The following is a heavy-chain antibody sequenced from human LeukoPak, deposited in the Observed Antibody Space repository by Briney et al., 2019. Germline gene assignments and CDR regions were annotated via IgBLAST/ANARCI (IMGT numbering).Heavy chain of an antibody. V-gene: IGHV4-59*12. CDR3: ARDLKFAAGMDV. CDR1: GGSISSYY. D-gene: IGHD6-25*01. CDR2: IYYSGST. J-gene: IGHJ6*02. Sequence: SETLSLTCTVSGGSISSYYWSWIRQPPGKGLEWIGYIYYSGSTNYNPSLKSRVTISVDTSKNQFSLKLSSVTAADTAVYYCARDLKFAAGMDVWGQGTTVTVSS.